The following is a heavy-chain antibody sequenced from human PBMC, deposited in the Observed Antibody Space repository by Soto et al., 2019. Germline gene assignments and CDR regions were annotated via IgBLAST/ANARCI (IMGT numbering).Heavy chain of an antibody. V-gene: IGHV3-23*01. Sequence: GGSLRLSCAASGFTFSSYAMSWVRQAPGKGLEWVSAISGSGGNIYYADSVKGRFTISRDNAKNSLYLQMNSLRAEDTAVYYCARDKPGYNYYYYGMDVWGQGTTVTVSS. D-gene: IGHD1-1*01. CDR2: ISGSGGNI. CDR1: GFTFSSYA. CDR3: ARDKPGYNYYYYGMDV. J-gene: IGHJ6*02.